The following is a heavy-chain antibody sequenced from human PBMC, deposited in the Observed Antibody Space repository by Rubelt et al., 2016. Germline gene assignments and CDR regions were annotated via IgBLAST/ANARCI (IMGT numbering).Heavy chain of an antibody. CDR2: INHSGST. CDR1: GGSFSGYF. V-gene: IGHV4-34*01. Sequence: QVQLQQWGAGLLKPSETLSLTCAVYGGSFSGYFRSWIRQPPGKGLEWIGEINHSGSTNYNPSLKVGVNIPVDTSKNQFSLKLSSVTAADTAVYYCARGVYSSRPFDYWGQGTLVTVSS. CDR3: ARGVYSSRPFDY. D-gene: IGHD6-19*01. J-gene: IGHJ4*02.